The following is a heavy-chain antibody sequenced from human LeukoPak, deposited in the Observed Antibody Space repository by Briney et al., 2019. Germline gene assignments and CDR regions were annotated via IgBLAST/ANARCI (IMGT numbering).Heavy chain of an antibody. CDR3: ARSPYYYYMDV. V-gene: IGHV3-11*01. J-gene: IGHJ6*03. CDR2: ISSSGSTI. CDR1: GFTFSGYY. Sequence: GGYLRIFCAASGFTFSGYYMGWIRQGPGKGLEWVSYISSSGSTIYYADSVKGRFTISRDNAKNSLYLQMNSLRAEDTAVYYCARSPYYYYMDVWGKGTTVTVSS.